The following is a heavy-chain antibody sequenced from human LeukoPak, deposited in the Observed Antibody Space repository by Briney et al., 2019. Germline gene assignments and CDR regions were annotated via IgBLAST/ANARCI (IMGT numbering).Heavy chain of an antibody. J-gene: IGHJ4*02. Sequence: GGSLRLSCAASGFTFSNSWLSWVRQAPGKGLEWVGRIKSKPDGGTTDYASPVKGRFTTSRDDSKNTLYLQMNSRTTEETAVYYFTTRDDWLSYWGQGTLVTVSS. CDR1: GFTFSNSW. D-gene: IGHD3-9*01. CDR3: TTRDDWLSY. V-gene: IGHV3-15*01. CDR2: IKSKPDGGTT.